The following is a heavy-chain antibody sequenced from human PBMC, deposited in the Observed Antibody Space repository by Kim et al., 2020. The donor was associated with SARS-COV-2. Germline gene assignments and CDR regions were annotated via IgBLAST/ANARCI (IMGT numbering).Heavy chain of an antibody. V-gene: IGHV3-30-3*01. CDR2: ISFDGDKK. Sequence: GGSLRLSCAASEFSFDSSAMNWVRQAPGKGLEWVAGISFDGDKKAYADSVGGRFTISRDNSKNTLHLQMDSLRVEDTAMYYCAKGNYDKSGRLADYY. D-gene: IGHD3-9*01. CDR3: AKGNYDKSGRLADYY. J-gene: IGHJ6*03. CDR1: EFSFDSSA.